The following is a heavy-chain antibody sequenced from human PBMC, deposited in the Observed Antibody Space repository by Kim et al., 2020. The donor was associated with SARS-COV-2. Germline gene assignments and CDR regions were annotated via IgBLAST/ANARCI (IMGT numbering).Heavy chain of an antibody. Sequence: GGSLRLSCAASGFSFGSYAMNWVRQAPGKGLEWVASLSYDGSNKYADSVKGRFTISRDNSKNTVYLQMNSLRPEDTAGYYCANEPRMQLWLVSFYFDFWGRG. CDR1: GFSFGSYA. CDR3: ANEPRMQLWLVSFYFDF. D-gene: IGHD5-18*01. J-gene: IGHJ4*02. CDR2: LSYDGSNK. V-gene: IGHV3-30-3*02.